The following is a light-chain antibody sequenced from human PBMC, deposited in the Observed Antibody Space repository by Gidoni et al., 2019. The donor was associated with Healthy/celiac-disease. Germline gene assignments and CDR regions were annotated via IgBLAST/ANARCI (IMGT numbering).Light chain of an antibody. J-gene: IGKJ1*01. Sequence: AIQMTQSPSSLSASVGDRVTITCGASQGIRNDLGWYQQKPGKAPKLLIYAASSLQSGVPSRFIGSGSGTDFTLTISSLQPEDFATYYCLQDYNYPLTFGQGTKVEIK. CDR3: LQDYNYPLT. CDR1: QGIRND. V-gene: IGKV1-6*01. CDR2: AAS.